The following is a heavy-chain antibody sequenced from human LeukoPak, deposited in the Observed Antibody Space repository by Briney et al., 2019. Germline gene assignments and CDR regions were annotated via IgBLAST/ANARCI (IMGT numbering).Heavy chain of an antibody. CDR3: ARRPPPPLYGSGSYYNRYYMDV. V-gene: IGHV4-34*01. J-gene: IGHJ6*03. CDR2: INHSGST. D-gene: IGHD3-10*01. CDR1: GGSFSGYY. Sequence: SETLSLTCAVYGGSFSGYYWSWIRQPPGKGLEWIGEINHSGSTNYNPPLKSRVTISVDTSKNQFSLKLSSVTAADTAVYYCARRPPPPLYGSGSYYNRYYMDVWGKGTTVTISS.